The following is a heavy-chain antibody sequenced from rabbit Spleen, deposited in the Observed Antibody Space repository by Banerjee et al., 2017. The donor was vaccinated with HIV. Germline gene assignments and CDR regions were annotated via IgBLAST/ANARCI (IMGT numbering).Heavy chain of an antibody. CDR1: GFSFSSSYW. CDR3: ARDAGTSFSTYGMDL. J-gene: IGHJ6*01. D-gene: IGHD8-1*01. V-gene: IGHV1S40*01. Sequence: QSLEESGGDLVKPGASLTLTCTASGFSFSSSYWICWVRQAPGKGLEWIACIYAASSGSTYSATWAKGRFTISKTSSTTVTLQMTSLAAADTATYFCARDAGTSFSTYGMDLWGQGTLVTVS. CDR2: IYAASSGST.